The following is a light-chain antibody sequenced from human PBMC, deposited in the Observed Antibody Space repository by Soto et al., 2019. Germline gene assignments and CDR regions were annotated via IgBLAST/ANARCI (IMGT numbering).Light chain of an antibody. Sequence: IVMTQSPDSLAVSLGERATINCKSSQSVLYSSNYENYLAWYQQKPGQPPKLLIYWASTRESGVPDRFSGSGSGTDFTLTISRLQPSDVAVYYCQQYYSTPRTFGQGTRLEIK. CDR1: QSVLYSSNYENY. J-gene: IGKJ5*01. CDR3: QQYYSTPRT. CDR2: WAS. V-gene: IGKV4-1*01.